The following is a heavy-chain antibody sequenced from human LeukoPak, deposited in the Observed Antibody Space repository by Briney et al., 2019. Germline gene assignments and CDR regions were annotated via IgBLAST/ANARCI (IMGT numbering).Heavy chain of an antibody. J-gene: IGHJ4*02. D-gene: IGHD5-18*01. V-gene: IGHV4-59*01. CDR2: IYYSGST. Sequence: SETLSLTCTVSGGSISSYYWSWIRQPPGKGLEWIGYIYYSGSTNYNPSLKSRVTISVDTSKNQFSLKVSSVTAADTGVYYCARAGYSYGSIVFDYWGQGTLVTVSS. CDR3: ARAGYSYGSIVFDY. CDR1: GGSISSYY.